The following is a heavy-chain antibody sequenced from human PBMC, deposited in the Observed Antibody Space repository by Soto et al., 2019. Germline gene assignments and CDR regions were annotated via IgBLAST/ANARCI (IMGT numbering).Heavy chain of an antibody. D-gene: IGHD4-17*01. J-gene: IGHJ2*01. Sequence: QVQLVESGGGVVQPGRSLRLSCAASGFTFSSYGMHWVRQAPGKGLEWVAVIWYDGSNKYYADSVKGRFTISRDNSKNTLYLQMNSLRAEDTAVDYCARGSKYGDSGWYFDLWGRGTLVTVSS. V-gene: IGHV3-33*01. CDR3: ARGSKYGDSGWYFDL. CDR1: GFTFSSYG. CDR2: IWYDGSNK.